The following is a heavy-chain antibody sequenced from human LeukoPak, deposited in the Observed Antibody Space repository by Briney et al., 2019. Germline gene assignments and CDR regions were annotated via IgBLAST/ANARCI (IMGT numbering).Heavy chain of an antibody. CDR2: IYSGGST. V-gene: IGHV3-53*01. J-gene: IGHJ4*02. CDR1: GFTVSSNY. D-gene: IGHD6-13*01. CDR3: ARAKVAAAVYFDD. Sequence: GGSLRLSCAASGFTVSSNYMSWVRQAPGKGLEWVSVIYSGGSTYYADSVKGRFTISRDNSKNTLYLQMNSLRAEDTAVYYCARAKVAAAVYFDDWGQATLVTAS.